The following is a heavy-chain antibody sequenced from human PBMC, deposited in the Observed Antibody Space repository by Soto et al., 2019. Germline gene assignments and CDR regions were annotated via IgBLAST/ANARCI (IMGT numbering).Heavy chain of an antibody. CDR1: GYTLSDYY. Sequence: WASVKVSCKASGYTLSDYYMHWVRQAPGQGLEWMGWFNPNSGDTNYAQKFQGWVTMTRDTSITTAYMELSRLKSDDTAVYYCAREGGGIAAAGAGNDAFDIWGQGXMVTV. CDR3: AREGGGIAAAGAGNDAFDI. V-gene: IGHV1-2*04. D-gene: IGHD6-13*01. CDR2: FNPNSGDT. J-gene: IGHJ3*02.